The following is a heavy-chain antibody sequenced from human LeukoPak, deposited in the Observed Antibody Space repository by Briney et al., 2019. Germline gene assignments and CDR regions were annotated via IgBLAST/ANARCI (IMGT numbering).Heavy chain of an antibody. V-gene: IGHV3-30*01. CDR1: FSXXA. J-gene: IGHJ4*02. D-gene: IGHD6-6*01. CDR2: ISYDGSNK. CDR3: ARDEYSSSSLPDY. Sequence: FSXXAXXWVRQAPGKGLEWVAVISYDGSNKYYADSVKGRFTISRDNSKNTLYLQMDSLRAEDTAVYYCARDEYSSSSLPDYWGQGTLVTVPS.